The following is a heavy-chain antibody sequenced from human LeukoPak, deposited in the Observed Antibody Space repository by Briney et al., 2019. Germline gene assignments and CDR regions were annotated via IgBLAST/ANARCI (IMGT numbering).Heavy chain of an antibody. CDR2: ISWNSGNI. J-gene: IGHJ4*02. Sequence: QAGGSLRLSCAASGFTFDDYAMHWVRQAPGKGLEWVSGISWNSGNIGYADSVKGRFTISRDNAKNSLYLQMNSLRAEDTALYYCAKGWPVVGGWYPLFDYWGQGTLVTVSS. CDR3: AKGWPVVGGWYPLFDY. D-gene: IGHD6-19*01. CDR1: GFTFDDYA. V-gene: IGHV3-9*01.